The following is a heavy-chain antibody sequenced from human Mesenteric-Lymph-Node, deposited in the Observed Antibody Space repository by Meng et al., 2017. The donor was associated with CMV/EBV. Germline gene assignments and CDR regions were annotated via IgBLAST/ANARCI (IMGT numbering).Heavy chain of an antibody. D-gene: IGHD3-9*01. J-gene: IGHJ4*02. CDR2: ISPYNGVT. CDR3: ARDLGEYYDILTGDFEY. Sequence: YIFTSYGMNGVRQAPGQGLEWMGWISPYNGVTNHAQKLKGRVTVTTDTSTSTAYMELRSLRSDDTAVYYCARDLGEYYDILTGDFEYWGQGTLVTVSS. CDR1: YIFTSYG. V-gene: IGHV1-18*01.